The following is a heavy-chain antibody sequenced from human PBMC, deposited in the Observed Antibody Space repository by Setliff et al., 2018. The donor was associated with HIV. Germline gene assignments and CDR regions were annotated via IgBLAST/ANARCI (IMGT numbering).Heavy chain of an antibody. D-gene: IGHD3-22*01. CDR3: ARARRDSYDRGRRNHYYIDV. CDR1: GYTFTSYD. J-gene: IGHJ6*03. Sequence: GASVKVSCKASGYTFTSYDINWVRQATGQGLEWMGWLNPNSHNTGYAQKFQGRVAMTWDTSISTAYMELNNLKFEDTAVYYCARARRDSYDRGRRNHYYIDVWGKGTTVTVSS. V-gene: IGHV1-8*02. CDR2: LNPNSHNT.